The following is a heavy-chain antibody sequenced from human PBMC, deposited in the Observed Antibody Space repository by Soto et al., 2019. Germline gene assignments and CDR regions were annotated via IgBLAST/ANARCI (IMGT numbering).Heavy chain of an antibody. Sequence: GGSLRLSCVASGFPLSTYAMSWVRQAPGKGLEWVSALSGSGVATYYADSVKGRFTISRDNSKNTLFLQMNSLRAEDTAIYYCAKERDTSGYYGYYGLDVWGQGTTVTVSS. CDR3: AKERDTSGYYGYYGLDV. CDR1: GFPLSTYA. D-gene: IGHD3-22*01. J-gene: IGHJ6*02. CDR2: LSGSGVAT. V-gene: IGHV3-23*01.